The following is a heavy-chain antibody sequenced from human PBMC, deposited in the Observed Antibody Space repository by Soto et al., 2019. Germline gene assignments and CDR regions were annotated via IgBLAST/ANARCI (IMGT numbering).Heavy chain of an antibody. J-gene: IGHJ3*02. V-gene: IGHV3-13*01. CDR3: AKATATGGGAFDI. Sequence: GGSPRLSCAAAGVTYRNYDMHGVCQAPGEGLEWVSGIGAASDTYYPVSVEGRFTISRDRSKNTVYLQMNSLTAGDTAVYYCAKATATGGGAFDICGQGTMVTVSS. CDR1: GVTYRNYD. CDR2: IGAASDT. D-gene: IGHD2-8*02.